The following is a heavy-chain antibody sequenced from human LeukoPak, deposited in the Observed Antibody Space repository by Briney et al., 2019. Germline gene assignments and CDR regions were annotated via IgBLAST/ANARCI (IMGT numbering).Heavy chain of an antibody. Sequence: GGSLRLSCAASGFTFSSYAMSWVRQAPGKGLEWVSAISGNGTNTYYADSVKGRFSVSRDNSKNTLYLQMNSLRAEDTAVYYCAKQGVSSGYYSPFYYYYGMDVWGQGTTVTVSS. D-gene: IGHD3-22*01. J-gene: IGHJ6*02. V-gene: IGHV3-23*01. CDR3: AKQGVSSGYYSPFYYYYGMDV. CDR1: GFTFSSYA. CDR2: ISGNGTNT.